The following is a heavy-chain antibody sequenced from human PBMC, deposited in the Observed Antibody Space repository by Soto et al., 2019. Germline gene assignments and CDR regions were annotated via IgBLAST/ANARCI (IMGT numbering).Heavy chain of an antibody. Sequence: PGESLKISCNASGYSFTTYWIGWVRQMPGKSLEWMGIIYPGDSDTRYSPSFQGQVTISADKSISTAYLQWSSLKASDSAMFYCARKDIAGNSVDFWGQGTLVTVSS. J-gene: IGHJ4*02. CDR1: GYSFTTYW. V-gene: IGHV5-51*01. D-gene: IGHD6-13*01. CDR3: ARKDIAGNSVDF. CDR2: IYPGDSDT.